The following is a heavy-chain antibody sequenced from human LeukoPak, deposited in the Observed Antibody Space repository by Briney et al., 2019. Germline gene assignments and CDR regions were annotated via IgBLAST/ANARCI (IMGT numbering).Heavy chain of an antibody. J-gene: IGHJ4*02. Sequence: GGSLRLSCAASGFTLSSNWMSWVRQAPGKGLEWVANIRQDGSEKWYVDSVKGRFTISRDNAKNSLYLHMNSLRAEDTAAYYCAREPKLKRWFDCWGQGTLVTVSS. CDR1: GFTLSSNW. D-gene: IGHD5-24*01. CDR2: IRQDGSEK. CDR3: AREPKLKRWFDC. V-gene: IGHV3-7*01.